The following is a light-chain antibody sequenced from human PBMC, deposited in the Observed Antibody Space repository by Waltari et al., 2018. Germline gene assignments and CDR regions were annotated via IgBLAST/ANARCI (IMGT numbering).Light chain of an antibody. Sequence: DIQMTQSPSTLSASLGDRATITRRASQSISNWLAWYQQKPGKAPKLLIYKASTLESGVPSRFSGSGSGTEFTLTISSLHPDDFATYYCQQYNIYSLLTFGGGTKVEIK. CDR1: QSISNW. J-gene: IGKJ4*01. CDR3: QQYNIYSLLT. V-gene: IGKV1-5*03. CDR2: KAS.